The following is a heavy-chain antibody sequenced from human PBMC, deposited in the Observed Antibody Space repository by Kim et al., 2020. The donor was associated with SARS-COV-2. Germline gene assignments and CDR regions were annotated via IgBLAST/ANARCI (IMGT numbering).Heavy chain of an antibody. V-gene: IGHV3-30-3*01. CDR1: GFTFSSYA. D-gene: IGHD1-1*01. CDR2: ISYDGSNK. J-gene: IGHJ6*02. Sequence: GGSLRLSCAASGFTFSSYAMHWVRQAPGKGLEWVAVISYDGSNKYYADSVKGRFTISRDNSKNTLYLQMNSLRAEDTAVYYCARDRYSPFVGGMDVWGQGTTVTVSS. CDR3: ARDRYSPFVGGMDV.